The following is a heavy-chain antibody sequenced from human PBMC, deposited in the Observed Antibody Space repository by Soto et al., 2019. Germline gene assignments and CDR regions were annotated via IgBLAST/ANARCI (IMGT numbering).Heavy chain of an antibody. D-gene: IGHD2-2*01. CDR3: VKVLARGVGVPRFYFDS. J-gene: IGHJ4*02. V-gene: IGHV3-74*01. CDR2: IHAGGTCT. CDR1: GFTFSNSW. Sequence: GGSLRLSCAASGFTFSNSWRHGGGRGGGSGLEVGSRIHAGGTCTSDADPVEGRFTISRDNAKNTLDLHVNSLRAEDTAVYYCVKVLARGVGVPRFYFDSWGQGALVTVSS.